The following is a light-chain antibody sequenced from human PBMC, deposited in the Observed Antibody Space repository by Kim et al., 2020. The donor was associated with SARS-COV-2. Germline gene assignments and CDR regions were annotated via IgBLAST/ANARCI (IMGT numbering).Light chain of an antibody. CDR3: QHYIRFPYT. Sequence: ASFGYSVTVTCRASQIVDTYLAWYQQKPGKAPNLLIYQASNLQIGVPSRFIGSGPGAEFTLTISSLQPDDFATYYCQHYIRFPYTFGQGTKLEI. J-gene: IGKJ2*01. CDR1: QIVDTY. CDR2: QAS. V-gene: IGKV1-5*03.